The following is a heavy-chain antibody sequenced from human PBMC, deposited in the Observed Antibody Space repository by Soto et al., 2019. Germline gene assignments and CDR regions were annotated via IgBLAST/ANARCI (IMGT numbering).Heavy chain of an antibody. J-gene: IGHJ5*02. V-gene: IGHV4-39*01. CDR1: GGSINSSSYF. CDR2: IYYSGST. CDR3: ARHYSSGSRNWFDP. Sequence: XETLSLTCSVSGGSINSSSYFWGWVRQPPGKGLEWIGSIYYSGSTYYNPSLRSRVTISVDTSKNQFSLKLSSVTAADTAVFYCARHYSSGSRNWFDPWGQGTLVTVSS. D-gene: IGHD6-19*01.